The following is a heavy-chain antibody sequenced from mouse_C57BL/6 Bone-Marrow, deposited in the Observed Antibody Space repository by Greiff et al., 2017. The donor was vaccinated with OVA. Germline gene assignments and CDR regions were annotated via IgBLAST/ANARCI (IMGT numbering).Heavy chain of an antibody. Sequence: QVQLQQSGAELARPGASVKLSCKASGYTFTSYGISWVKQRPGQGLEWIGEIYPRSGNTYYNEKFKGKATLTADKSSSPAYMELRSLTSEDSAVYCCARSGSDYVAWFSYWGQGTRVTVSA. J-gene: IGHJ3*01. CDR2: IYPRSGNT. CDR3: ARSGSDYVAWFSY. CDR1: GYTFTSYG. D-gene: IGHD2-13*01. V-gene: IGHV1-81*01.